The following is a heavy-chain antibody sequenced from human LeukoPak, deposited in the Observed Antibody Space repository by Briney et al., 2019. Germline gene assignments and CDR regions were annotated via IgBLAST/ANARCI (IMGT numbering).Heavy chain of an antibody. CDR3: ARGVGPRYFDL. CDR2: INPNSGDT. D-gene: IGHD1-26*01. J-gene: IGHJ2*01. V-gene: IGHV1-2*02. Sequence: GASVKVSCKASGYTFTGYYLHWVRQAPGQGLEWMGWINPNSGDTNYAQKSQGRVTMTRDTSVSTAYMELSRLRSDDTAVYYCARGVGPRYFDLWGRGTLVTVSS. CDR1: GYTFTGYY.